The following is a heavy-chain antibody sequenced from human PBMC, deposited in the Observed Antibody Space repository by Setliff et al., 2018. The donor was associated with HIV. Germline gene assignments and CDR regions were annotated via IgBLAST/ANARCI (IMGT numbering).Heavy chain of an antibody. D-gene: IGHD3-3*01. J-gene: IGHJ4*02. Sequence: ASVKVSCKTSGYTFTTSGISWVRQAPGQGLEWMGWINIYSGNTNYAQKFQGRVTMTTDTSTSTAYMELRSLRSDDTAVYYCARAPYHFWSAYYFDYWGQGTLVTVSS. CDR3: ARAPYHFWSAYYFDY. CDR1: GYTFTTSG. V-gene: IGHV1-18*01. CDR2: INIYSGNT.